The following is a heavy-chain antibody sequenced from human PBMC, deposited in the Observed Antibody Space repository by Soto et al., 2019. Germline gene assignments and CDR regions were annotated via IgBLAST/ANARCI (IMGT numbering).Heavy chain of an antibody. CDR1: GFTFSIYG. CDR2: ISGTGGST. Sequence: PRGSLKLSYAASGFTFSIYGMNWVRQAPGKGLEWVSVISGTGGSTYYADSVKGRFTISRDNSKNTLYLQMNSLRAEDTAVYYCAKDGARFLEWFPNWFDPWGQGTLVT. D-gene: IGHD3-3*01. CDR3: AKDGARFLEWFPNWFDP. J-gene: IGHJ5*02. V-gene: IGHV3-23*01.